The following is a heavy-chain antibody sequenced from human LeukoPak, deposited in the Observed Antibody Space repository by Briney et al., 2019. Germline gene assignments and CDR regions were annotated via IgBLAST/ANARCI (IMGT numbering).Heavy chain of an antibody. D-gene: IGHD6-13*01. CDR3: ASYSSSSFVFDP. Sequence: SETLSLTCTVSGGSISSGSYYWSWIRQPPGKGLEWIGRIYTSENTNYSPSLKSRVTISVDTSKNQFSLKLSSVTAADAAVYYCASYSSSSFVFDPWGQGTLVTVSS. CDR1: GGSISSGSYY. V-gene: IGHV4-61*02. CDR2: IYTSENT. J-gene: IGHJ5*02.